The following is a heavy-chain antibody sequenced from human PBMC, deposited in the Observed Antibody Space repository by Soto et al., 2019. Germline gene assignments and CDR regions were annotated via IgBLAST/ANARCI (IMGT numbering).Heavy chain of an antibody. CDR2: ISGSDGDT. J-gene: IGHJ4*02. CDR1: GFTFSTYA. Sequence: EMQLLESGGGLVQPGGSLRLSCAASGFTFSTYAMTWVRQAPGKGLEWVSGISGSDGDTYYADSVKGRFTFSRDNSKNTLYLQMNSLRAEHTAVYYCARHLHYFDYWGQGTLVTVSS. V-gene: IGHV3-23*01. CDR3: ARHLHYFDY.